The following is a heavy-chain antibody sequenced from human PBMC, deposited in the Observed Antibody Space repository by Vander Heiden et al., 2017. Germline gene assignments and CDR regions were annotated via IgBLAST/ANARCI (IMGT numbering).Heavy chain of an antibody. D-gene: IGHD2-15*01. Sequence: EVQLVETGGGLIQPGGSLRLSCAASGFTVISNYMSWVRQVPGKGLEWVSVIYSDGRTNYADSVQGRFTISRDNSENTVSLQMKSMRAEDTAMYYCARGGGSQYYGMDVWGQGTTVTVSS. CDR3: ARGGGSQYYGMDV. CDR1: GFTVISNY. CDR2: IYSDGRT. V-gene: IGHV3-53*02. J-gene: IGHJ6*02.